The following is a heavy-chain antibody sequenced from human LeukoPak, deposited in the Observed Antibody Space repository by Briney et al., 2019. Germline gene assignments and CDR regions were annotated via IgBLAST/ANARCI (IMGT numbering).Heavy chain of an antibody. Sequence: GGSLRLSCAASGFTVSSNYMSWVRQAPGQGLEWVSVIYSGGSTYYADSVKGRFTISRDNSKNTLYLQMNSLRAEDTAVYYCARAPNLAVDYWGQGTLVTVSS. J-gene: IGHJ4*02. CDR2: IYSGGST. CDR1: GFTVSSNY. CDR3: ARAPNLAVDY. V-gene: IGHV3-53*01. D-gene: IGHD1-1*01.